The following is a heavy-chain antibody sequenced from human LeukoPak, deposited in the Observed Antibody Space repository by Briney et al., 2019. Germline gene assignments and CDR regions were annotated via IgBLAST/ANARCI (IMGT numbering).Heavy chain of an antibody. D-gene: IGHD1-26*01. CDR2: TYYRSKWYN. V-gene: IGHV6-1*01. CDR1: GDRVSSNSAA. CDR3: ARGGRRELRDLYFDY. Sequence: SQTLSLTCAISGDRVSSNSAAWNWIRQSPSRGLEWLGRTYYRSKWYNDYAVSVKSRITINPDTSKNQFSLQLNSVTPEDTAIYYCARGGRRELRDLYFDYWGQGTLVTVSS. J-gene: IGHJ4*02.